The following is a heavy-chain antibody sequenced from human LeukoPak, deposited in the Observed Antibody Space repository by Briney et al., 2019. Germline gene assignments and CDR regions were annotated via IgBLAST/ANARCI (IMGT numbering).Heavy chain of an antibody. Sequence: PGGSLRLSCAASGFTFSSYGMHWVRQAPGKGLEWVAVIWYGGSNKYYADSVKGRFTISRDNSKNMLYLQMNSLRAEDTAVYYCAKDVYGEGGYYFDYWGQGTLVTVSS. J-gene: IGHJ4*02. CDR3: AKDVYGEGGYYFDY. CDR1: GFTFSSYG. V-gene: IGHV3-30*02. D-gene: IGHD4-17*01. CDR2: IWYGGSNK.